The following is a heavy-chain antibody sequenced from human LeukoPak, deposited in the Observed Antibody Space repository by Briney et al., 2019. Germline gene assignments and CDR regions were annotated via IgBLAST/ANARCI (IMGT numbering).Heavy chain of an antibody. J-gene: IGHJ4*02. CDR3: ARGVNYYDSSGYYYFDY. D-gene: IGHD3-22*01. CDR1: GSTFSSYS. Sequence: PGGSLRLSCAASGSTFSSYSMNWVRQAPGKGLEWVSSISSSSTYIYYADSVKGRFTISRDNAKNSLYLQMNSLRAEDTAVYYCARGVNYYDSSGYYYFDYWGQGTLVTVSS. CDR2: ISSSSTYI. V-gene: IGHV3-21*01.